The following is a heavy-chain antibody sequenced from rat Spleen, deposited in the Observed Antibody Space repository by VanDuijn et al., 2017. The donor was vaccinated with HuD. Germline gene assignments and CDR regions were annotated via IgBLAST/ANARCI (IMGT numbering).Heavy chain of an antibody. J-gene: IGHJ2*01. Sequence: VQLKESGPGLVQPSQILSLTCTVSGFSLTDHSVHWVRQPPGKGLEWMGVIWTGGSTAYNSLLKSRLSISRDTFKSQVFLKMNSLQTEDTATYYCARDSYNNYGFDYWGQGVMVTVSS. D-gene: IGHD1-10*01. CDR2: IWTGGST. CDR3: ARDSYNNYGFDY. V-gene: IGHV2S63*01. CDR1: GFSLTDHS.